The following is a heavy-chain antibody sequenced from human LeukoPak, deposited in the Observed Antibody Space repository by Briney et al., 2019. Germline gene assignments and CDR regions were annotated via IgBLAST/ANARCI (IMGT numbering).Heavy chain of an antibody. CDR2: ISTSSSYI. V-gene: IGHV3-21*01. Sequence: GGSLRLSCAASGFTFSSYSMNWVRQAPGKGLEWVSCISTSSSYIYYADLVKGRFTISRDNSKNTLYLQMNSLRAEDTAVYYCARDGGYCGGDCYSGAFDIWGQGTMVTVSS. D-gene: IGHD2-21*02. CDR1: GFTFSSYS. J-gene: IGHJ3*02. CDR3: ARDGGYCGGDCYSGAFDI.